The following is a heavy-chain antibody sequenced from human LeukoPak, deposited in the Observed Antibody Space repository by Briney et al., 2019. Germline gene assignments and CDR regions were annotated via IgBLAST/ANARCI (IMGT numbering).Heavy chain of an antibody. CDR1: GFTFSSYA. Sequence: QTRGSLRLSCAGSGFTFSSYAMSWVRQAPGKGLEWVSAISETGGTTYDADSAKGRFTISRDNSKSTLYLQMNSLRAEDTAVYYCAKDTSIGRYCSNGVCSPFDYWGQGTLVTVSS. V-gene: IGHV3-23*01. CDR2: ISETGGTT. D-gene: IGHD2-8*01. J-gene: IGHJ4*02. CDR3: AKDTSIGRYCSNGVCSPFDY.